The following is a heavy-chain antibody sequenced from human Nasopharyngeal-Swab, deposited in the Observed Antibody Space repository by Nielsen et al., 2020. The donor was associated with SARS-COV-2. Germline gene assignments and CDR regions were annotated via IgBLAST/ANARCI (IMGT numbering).Heavy chain of an antibody. CDR2: IYTRGST. D-gene: IGHD5-24*01. CDR3: ARAGKRWLQLGGFDP. V-gene: IGHV4-4*07. CDR1: GASISRYY. Sequence: SETLSLTCTVAGASISRYYGSWIRQPAGKGLEWIGRIYTRGSTNYNPSLKSRFTISVDTSKNQFSLKLSSVTAADTAVYYCARAGKRWLQLGGFDPWGQGTLVPVSS. J-gene: IGHJ5*02.